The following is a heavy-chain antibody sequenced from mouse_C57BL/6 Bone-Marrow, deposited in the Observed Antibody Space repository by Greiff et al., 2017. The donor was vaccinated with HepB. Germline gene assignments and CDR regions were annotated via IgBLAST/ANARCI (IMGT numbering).Heavy chain of an antibody. J-gene: IGHJ2*01. CDR1: GYTFTSYT. V-gene: IGHV1-4*01. CDR2: INPSSGYT. D-gene: IGHD1-1*01. CDR3: ARATVVAKDY. Sequence: VQLQQSGAELARPGASVKMSCKASGYTFTSYTMHWVKQRPGQGLEWIGYINPSSGYTKYNQKFKDKATLTADKSSSTAYMQLSILTSEDSAVYYCARATVVAKDYWGQGTTLTVSS.